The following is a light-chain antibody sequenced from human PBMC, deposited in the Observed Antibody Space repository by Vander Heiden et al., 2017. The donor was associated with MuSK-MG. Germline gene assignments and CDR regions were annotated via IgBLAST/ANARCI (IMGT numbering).Light chain of an antibody. CDR1: QSVLYSSNNKNY. CDR2: WAS. Sequence: DLVMTQSPDSLAVSLGERATINCKSSQSVLYSSNNKNYLAWYQQKPGQPPKLLIYWASTRESGVPDRFSGSGYGTDFTLTISSLQAEDVAVYYCKQYDSTPFGTFGGGTKVEIK. CDR3: KQYDSTPFGT. J-gene: IGKJ4*01. V-gene: IGKV4-1*01.